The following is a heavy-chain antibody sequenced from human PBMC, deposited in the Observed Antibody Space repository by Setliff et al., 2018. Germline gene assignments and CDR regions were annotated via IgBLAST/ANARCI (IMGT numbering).Heavy chain of an antibody. J-gene: IGHJ4*02. CDR3: ARGTLWFGEPIDY. Sequence: ASVKVSCKASGYIFTSYNINWVRQATGQGLEWMGWMNPNSGNTGYAQKFQGRVTMTRNTSIKTAYMELNSLRSEDTAVYYCARGTLWFGEPIDYWGQGTLVTVSS. CDR2: MNPNSGNT. V-gene: IGHV1-8*01. D-gene: IGHD3-10*01. CDR1: GYIFTSYN.